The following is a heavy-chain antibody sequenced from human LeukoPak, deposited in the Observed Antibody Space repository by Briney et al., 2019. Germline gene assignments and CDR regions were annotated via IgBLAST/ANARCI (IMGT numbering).Heavy chain of an antibody. CDR1: GGSISSSTYY. CDR3: ASGGSGAFDI. V-gene: IGHV4-61*02. D-gene: IGHD3-10*01. J-gene: IGHJ3*02. Sequence: PSQTLSLTCTVSGGSISSSTYYWSWIRQPAGKGLEWIGRIYTSGNTDYNPSLKSRVTISVDTSKNQFSLKLSSVTAADTAVYYCASGGSGAFDIWGQGTMVTVSS. CDR2: IYTSGNT.